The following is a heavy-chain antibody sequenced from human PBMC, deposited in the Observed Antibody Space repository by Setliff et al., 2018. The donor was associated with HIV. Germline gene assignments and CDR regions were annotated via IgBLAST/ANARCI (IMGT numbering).Heavy chain of an antibody. CDR3: VRGVQSPPHYSYYYMDV. CDR1: GGSFSDYY. V-gene: IGHV4-34*01. Sequence: PSETLSLTCGIYGGSFSDYYWSWIRQPPGKGLEWIGEIDHRGRPKYNPSLNRRVTMSVDKSRNQFSLKVSSVTSLRFDDTAMYYCVRGVQSPPHYSYYYMDVWGEGTMVTVSS. J-gene: IGHJ6*03. CDR2: IDHRGRP.